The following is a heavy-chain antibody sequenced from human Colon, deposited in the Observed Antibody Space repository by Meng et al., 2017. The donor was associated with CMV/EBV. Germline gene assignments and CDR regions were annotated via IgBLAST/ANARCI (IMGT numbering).Heavy chain of an antibody. D-gene: IGHD3-22*01. J-gene: IGHJ4*02. CDR2: ISAYNGNT. CDR1: GYTFTSYG. CDR3: ARERSDYDSSGYYYGGDYFDY. Sequence: ASVKVSCKASGYTFTSYGISWVRQAPGQGLEWMGWISAYNGNTNYAQKLQGRVTMTTDTSTSTAYMELRSLRSDDTAVYYCARERSDYDSSGYYYGGDYFDYRGQGTLVTVSS. V-gene: IGHV1-18*01.